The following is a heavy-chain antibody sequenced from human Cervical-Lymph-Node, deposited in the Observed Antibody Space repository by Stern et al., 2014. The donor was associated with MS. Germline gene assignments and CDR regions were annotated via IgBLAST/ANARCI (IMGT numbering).Heavy chain of an antibody. CDR1: GFTFSDSA. Sequence: EVQLVESGGGLVQPGGSLKLSCAASGFTFSDSAMHWVRPASGKGLEWVGRIRSQANSYATGYAASGEGTVTIDREYSKIQGDMQMNSLKIEDAAVYYCTSGFWSGYYVSWGQGTLVTVSS. CDR2: IRSQANSYAT. CDR3: TSGFWSGYYVS. V-gene: IGHV3-73*01. J-gene: IGHJ5*02. D-gene: IGHD3-3*01.